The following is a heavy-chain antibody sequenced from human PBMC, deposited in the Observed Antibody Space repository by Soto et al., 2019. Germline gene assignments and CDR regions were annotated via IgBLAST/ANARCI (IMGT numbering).Heavy chain of an antibody. Sequence: GGSLRLSCAASGFTFSSHAMGWLRQTPGTGPEWVAFVDGSGGDTFYADSVKGRFIISRDNSDNSLYLHMNSPRAGDTGRYFCAKEIFAAAYAATSAFDLWGQGTLVTVSS. CDR1: GFTFSSHA. V-gene: IGHV3-23*01. CDR2: VDGSGGDT. D-gene: IGHD2-8*01. J-gene: IGHJ4*02. CDR3: AKEIFAAAYAATSAFDL.